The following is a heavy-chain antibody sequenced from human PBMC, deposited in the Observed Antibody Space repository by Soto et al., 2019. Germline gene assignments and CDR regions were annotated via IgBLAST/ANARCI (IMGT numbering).Heavy chain of an antibody. Sequence: GGSLRLSCAASGFTFSSYAMHWVRQAPGKGLEWVAVISYDGSNKYYADSVKGRFTISRDNSKNTLYLQMNSLRAEDTAVYYCARDVRGPAAISGNYGMDVWGQGTTVTVSS. CDR1: GFTFSSYA. V-gene: IGHV3-30-3*01. CDR2: ISYDGSNK. CDR3: ARDVRGPAAISGNYGMDV. D-gene: IGHD2-2*01. J-gene: IGHJ6*02.